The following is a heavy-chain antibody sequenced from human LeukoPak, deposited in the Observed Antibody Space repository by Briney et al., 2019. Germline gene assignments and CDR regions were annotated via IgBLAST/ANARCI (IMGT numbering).Heavy chain of an antibody. Sequence: SGGSLRLSCAASGFIFTTYEMNWVRQAPGKGLEWISYISSSGGASYYADSVKGRFTVSRDNAKDSLYLQMSSLRAEDSTVYYCARMDYAGNWPDFWGQGTLVTVSS. D-gene: IGHD4-23*01. CDR3: ARMDYAGNWPDF. CDR1: GFIFTTYE. CDR2: ISSSGGAS. J-gene: IGHJ4*02. V-gene: IGHV3-48*03.